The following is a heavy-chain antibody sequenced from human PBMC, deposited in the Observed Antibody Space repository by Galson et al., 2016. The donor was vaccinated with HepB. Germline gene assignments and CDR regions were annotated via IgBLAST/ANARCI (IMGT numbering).Heavy chain of an antibody. V-gene: IGHV1-69*06. CDR3: AREWAPFRIVNPRVRAFDI. D-gene: IGHD2/OR15-2a*01. CDR1: GGMFSSYA. CDR2: IIPMFGTA. J-gene: IGHJ3*02. Sequence: SVKVSCKASGGMFSSYAISWVRQAPGQGLEWMGGIIPMFGTANYALKFQGRVTITADKSTSTAYMELSSLRSEDTAVYYCAREWAPFRIVNPRVRAFDIWGQGTMVTVSS.